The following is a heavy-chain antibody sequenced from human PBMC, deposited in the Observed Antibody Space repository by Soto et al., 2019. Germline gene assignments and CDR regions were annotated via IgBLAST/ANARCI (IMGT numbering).Heavy chain of an antibody. V-gene: IGHV4-61*01. CDR2: IYYSGST. CDR1: GGSVSSGSYY. J-gene: IGHJ4*02. D-gene: IGHD6-19*01. Sequence: QVQLQESGPGLVKPSETLSLTCTVSGGSVSSGSYYWSWIRQPPGKGLEWIGYIYYSGSTNYNPSLKCRVTRSVDTPKNQFSLKLSYVTAADTAVYSCARWTGLGWYSGVSFAYWCQGTLVTVSS. CDR3: ARWTGLGWYSGVSFAY.